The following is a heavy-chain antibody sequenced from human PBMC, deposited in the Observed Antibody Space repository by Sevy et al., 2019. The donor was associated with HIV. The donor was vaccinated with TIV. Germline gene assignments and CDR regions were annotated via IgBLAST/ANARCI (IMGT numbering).Heavy chain of an antibody. J-gene: IGHJ4*02. D-gene: IGHD3-22*01. CDR2: INPKTGGT. V-gene: IGHV1-2*02. CDR1: GYTFTGYY. Sequence: ASVKVSCKASGYTFTGYYVHWLRQAPGQGLEWMGWINPKTGGTYFAKKFQDRVTMTTGTSFTTACLELSGLRFDDTAVYYCARMGDYFDTSGYYPLKYWGQGTLVTVSS. CDR3: ARMGDYFDTSGYYPLKY.